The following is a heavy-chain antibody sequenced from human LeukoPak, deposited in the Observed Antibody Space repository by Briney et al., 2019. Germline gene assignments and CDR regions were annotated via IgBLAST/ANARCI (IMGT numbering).Heavy chain of an antibody. CDR1: GFTFNRCW. D-gene: IGHD6-19*01. CDR2: IWYDGNNK. V-gene: IGHV3-33*07. CDR3: ARDVLAVAGTNSHYYGMDV. Sequence: PGGSLRLSCVVSGFTFNRCWMNWVRQAPGKGLEWVAVIWYDGNNKYYADSVKGRFTISRDNPKNTLYLQMNSLTAEDTAVYYCARDVLAVAGTNSHYYGMDVWGQGTTVTVSS. J-gene: IGHJ6*02.